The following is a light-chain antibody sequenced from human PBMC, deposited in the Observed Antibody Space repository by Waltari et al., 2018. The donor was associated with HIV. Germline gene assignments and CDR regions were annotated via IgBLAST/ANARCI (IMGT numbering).Light chain of an antibody. Sequence: QSVLTQPPSASGTPGQRVTISCSGSGSNIGSNYVYWYQHLPGTAPKLLTYRNNQRPSGVPDRFSASKSGTSASLAISGLRSEDEADYYCAAWDDSRRGVFGGGTKLTVL. CDR1: GSNIGSNY. V-gene: IGLV1-47*01. CDR2: RNN. CDR3: AAWDDSRRGV. J-gene: IGLJ2*01.